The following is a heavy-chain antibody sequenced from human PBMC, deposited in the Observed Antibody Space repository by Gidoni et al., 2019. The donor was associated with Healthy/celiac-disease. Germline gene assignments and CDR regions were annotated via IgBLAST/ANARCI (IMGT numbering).Heavy chain of an antibody. V-gene: IGHV3-49*05. CDR1: GFTFGDYA. Sequence: EVQLVESGGGLVKPGRSLRLSCTASGFTFGDYAMSWFRQAPGKGLEWVGFIRSKAYGGTTEYAASVKGRFTISRDDSKSIAYLQMNSLKTEDTAVYYCTRGGPPQLGYCSGGSCYSFLDWFDPWGQGTLVTVSS. CDR3: TRGGPPQLGYCSGGSCYSFLDWFDP. J-gene: IGHJ5*02. D-gene: IGHD2-15*01. CDR2: IRSKAYGGTT.